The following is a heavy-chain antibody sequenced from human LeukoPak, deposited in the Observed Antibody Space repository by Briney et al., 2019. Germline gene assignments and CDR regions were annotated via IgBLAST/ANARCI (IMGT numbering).Heavy chain of an antibody. CDR2: ISSSSSHI. V-gene: IGHV3-21*01. CDR3: ARDRGWGKGDSEWELRNHFDY. J-gene: IGHJ4*02. D-gene: IGHD1-26*01. CDR1: GFTFSSYS. Sequence: PGGSLRLSCAASGFTFSSYSMNWVRQAPGKGLEWVSYISSSSSHIYYADSVKGRFTISRDNAKNSLYLQMNSLRVEDTAVYYCARDRGWGKGDSEWELRNHFDYWGQGTLVTVSS.